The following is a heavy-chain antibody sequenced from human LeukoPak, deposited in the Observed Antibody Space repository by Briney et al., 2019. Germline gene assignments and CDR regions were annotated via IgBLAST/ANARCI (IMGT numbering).Heavy chain of an antibody. CDR1: GGSISSNNYY. CDR2: NYNSRTT. V-gene: IGHV4-39*01. Sequence: PSETLSLTCTVSGGSISSNNYYWGWARQPPGKGLEWIGMNYNSRTTYYNPSLKSRVTISVDISRNQFSLKLSSVTAADTAIYYCARYYDYIWGTHRSYYFDYWGQGTLFTVSS. J-gene: IGHJ4*02. D-gene: IGHD3-16*02. CDR3: ARYYDYIWGTHRSYYFDY.